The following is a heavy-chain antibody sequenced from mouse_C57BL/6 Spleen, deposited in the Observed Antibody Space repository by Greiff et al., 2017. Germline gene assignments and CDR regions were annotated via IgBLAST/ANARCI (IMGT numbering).Heavy chain of an antibody. Sequence: VQLQQSGAELVKPGASVKISCKASGYAFSSYWMNWVKQRPGKGLEWIGQIYPGDGDTNYNGKFKGKATLTADKSSSTVYMQLSRLTSEDSAVDSWARGYDGSSTSYWYFDVWGTGTTLTVSS. V-gene: IGHV1-80*01. J-gene: IGHJ1*03. D-gene: IGHD1-1*01. CDR3: ARGYDGSSTSYWYFDV. CDR1: GYAFSSYW. CDR2: IYPGDGDT.